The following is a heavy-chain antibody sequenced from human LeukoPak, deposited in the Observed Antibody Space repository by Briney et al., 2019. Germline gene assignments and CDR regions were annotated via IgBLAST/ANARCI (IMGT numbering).Heavy chain of an antibody. V-gene: IGHV3-21*01. D-gene: IGHD3-10*01. J-gene: IGHJ6*04. Sequence: GGSLRLSCAASGFTFSSYSMNWVRQAPGKGLEWVSSISSSSSYIYYADSVKGRFTITRDNAKNSLYLQMNSLRAEDTAVYYCARDMVREVIASMDVWGKGTTVTVSS. CDR3: ARDMVREVIASMDV. CDR1: GFTFSSYS. CDR2: ISSSSSYI.